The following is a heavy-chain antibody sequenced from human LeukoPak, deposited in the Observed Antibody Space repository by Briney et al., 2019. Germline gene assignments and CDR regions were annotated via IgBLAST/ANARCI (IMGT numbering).Heavy chain of an antibody. V-gene: IGHV4-59*01. J-gene: IGHJ4*02. CDR2: VYYSGST. CDR3: AGSGVCSSTSCYAPDY. CDR1: GRHIISYY. D-gene: IGHD2-2*01. Sequence: SETPSDTFTVSGRHIISYYWSLVPQAPRQGPSLVGYVYYSGSTNYNTNYNPSLKSRVTISVDTSKNQFSLKLSSVTAADTAVYYCAGSGVCSSTSCYAPDYWGQGTLVTVSS.